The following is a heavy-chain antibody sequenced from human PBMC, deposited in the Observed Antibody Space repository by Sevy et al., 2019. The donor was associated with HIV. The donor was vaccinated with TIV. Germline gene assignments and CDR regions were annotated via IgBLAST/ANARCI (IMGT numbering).Heavy chain of an antibody. CDR2: IGSVGET. D-gene: IGHD5-12*01. Sequence: GGSLRLSCAASGFTFSSYDMHGVRHSTGKGLEWVSVIGSVGETRYADSVKGRFTISRENTKNSLYLQMNSLRAGDTAVYYCARGGSDALDFWGQGTMVTVSS. CDR1: GFTFSSYD. V-gene: IGHV3-13*01. CDR3: ARGGSDALDF. J-gene: IGHJ3*01.